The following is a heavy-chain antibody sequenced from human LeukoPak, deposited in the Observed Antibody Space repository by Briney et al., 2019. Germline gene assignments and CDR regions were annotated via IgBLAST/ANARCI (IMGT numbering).Heavy chain of an antibody. CDR2: IYHSGST. J-gene: IGHJ6*03. CDR3: ARGSNHGSGSHYNYYYMDV. Sequence: PSQTLSLTCTVSGGSISSGGYYWSWIRQPPGKGLEWIGYIYHSGSTYYNPSLKSRVTISADRSKNQFSLKLSSVTAADTAVYYCARGSNHGSGSHYNYYYMDVWGKGTTVTVSS. CDR1: GGSISSGGYY. D-gene: IGHD3-10*01. V-gene: IGHV4-30-2*01.